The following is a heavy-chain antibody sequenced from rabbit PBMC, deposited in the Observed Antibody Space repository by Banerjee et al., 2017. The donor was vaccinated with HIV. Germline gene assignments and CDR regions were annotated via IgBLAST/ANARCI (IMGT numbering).Heavy chain of an antibody. D-gene: IGHD8-1*01. CDR2: IYAGDNGSP. J-gene: IGHJ4*01. CDR3: ARAGSGYRQFDL. Sequence: QERLEESGGGLVKPEGSLKLSCTASGFDLSRYYVMCWVRQAPGKGLEWIACIYAGDNGSPYYASWAKGRFTGSKTSSTTVTLQMTSLTAADTATYFCARAGSGYRQFDLWGPGTLVTVS. CDR1: GFDLSRYYV. V-gene: IGHV1S45*01.